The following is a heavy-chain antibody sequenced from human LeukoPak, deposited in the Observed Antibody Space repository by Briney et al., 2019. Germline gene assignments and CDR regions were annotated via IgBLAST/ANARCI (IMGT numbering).Heavy chain of an antibody. J-gene: IGHJ4*02. CDR1: GFTFSSYS. CDR3: ARGYTYGLDF. CDR2: ISSSSSTI. V-gene: IGHV3-48*01. D-gene: IGHD5-18*01. Sequence: PGGSLRLSCAASGFTFSSYSMNWVRQAPGKGLEWVSYISSSSSTIYYADSVKGRFTISRDNAKNTLFLQMNSLRAEDTAVYYCARGYTYGLDFWGQGTLVTVSS.